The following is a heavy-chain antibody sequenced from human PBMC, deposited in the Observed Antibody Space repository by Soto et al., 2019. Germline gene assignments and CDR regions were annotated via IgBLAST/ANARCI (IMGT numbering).Heavy chain of an antibody. CDR1: GYTFTGYY. CDR2: INPNSGGT. J-gene: IGHJ6*02. V-gene: IGHV1-2*04. Sequence: ASVKVSCKASGYTFTGYYMHWVRQAPGQRLEWMGWINPNSGGTNYAQKFQGWVTMTRDTSISTAYMELSRLRSDDTAVYYCARGMHCSGGSCYSGRYYYGMDVWGQGTTVTVSS. CDR3: ARGMHCSGGSCYSGRYYYGMDV. D-gene: IGHD2-15*01.